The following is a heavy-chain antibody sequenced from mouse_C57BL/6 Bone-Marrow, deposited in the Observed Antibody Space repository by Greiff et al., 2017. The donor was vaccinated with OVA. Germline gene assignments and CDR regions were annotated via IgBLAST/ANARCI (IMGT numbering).Heavy chain of an antibody. CDR2: IDPSDSYT. CDR3: AREGAYYSNYGYFDV. D-gene: IGHD2-5*01. CDR1: GYTFTSYW. J-gene: IGHJ1*03. Sequence: QVQLQQSGAELVMPGASVKLSCKASGYTFTSYWMHWVKQRPGQGLEWIGEIDPSDSYTNYNQKFKGKSTLTVDKSSSTAYMQLSSLTSEDSAVDYCAREGAYYSNYGYFDVWGTGTTVTVSS. V-gene: IGHV1-69*01.